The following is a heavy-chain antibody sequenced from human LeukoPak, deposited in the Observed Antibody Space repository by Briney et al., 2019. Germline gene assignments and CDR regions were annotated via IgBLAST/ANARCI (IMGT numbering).Heavy chain of an antibody. J-gene: IGHJ4*02. CDR3: ARAQTPYSSSSGADY. CDR1: GFTFSSYW. V-gene: IGHV3-74*01. CDR2: INTDGSST. Sequence: GGSLRLSCAASGFTFSSYWMHWVRQAPGKGLVWVSRINTDGSSTSYADSVKGRFTISRDNAKSTLYLQMNSLRAEDTAVYYCARAQTPYSSSSGADYWGQGTLVTVSS. D-gene: IGHD6-6*01.